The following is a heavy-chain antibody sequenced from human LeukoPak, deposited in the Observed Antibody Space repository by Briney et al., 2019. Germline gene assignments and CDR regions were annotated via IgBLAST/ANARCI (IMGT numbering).Heavy chain of an antibody. Sequence: PGGSLRLSCAASGFTFSSYWMSWVRQAPGKGLEWVANIKQDGSEKYYVDSVKGRFTISRDNAKTSLYLQMNSLRAEDTAVYYCAKDRGSRFQFGEYDYWGQGTLVTVSS. D-gene: IGHD3-10*01. CDR2: IKQDGSEK. J-gene: IGHJ4*02. V-gene: IGHV3-7*03. CDR3: AKDRGSRFQFGEYDY. CDR1: GFTFSSYW.